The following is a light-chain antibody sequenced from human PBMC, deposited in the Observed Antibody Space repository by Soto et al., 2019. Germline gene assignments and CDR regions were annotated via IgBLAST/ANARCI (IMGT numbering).Light chain of an antibody. CDR1: SSDVGGYNY. CDR3: SSYTSGSTLYV. V-gene: IGLV2-14*01. CDR2: DVS. Sequence: QSVLTQPASVSGPPGQSITISCTGTSSDVGGYNYVSWYQQHPGKDPKLMIYDVSNRPSGVSNRFSGSKSGNTASLTISGLQAEDVADYYCSSYTSGSTLYVFGTGTKVTVL. J-gene: IGLJ1*01.